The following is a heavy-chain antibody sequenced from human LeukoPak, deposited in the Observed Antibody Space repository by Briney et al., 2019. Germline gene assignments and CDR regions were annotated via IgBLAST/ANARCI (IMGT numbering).Heavy chain of an antibody. CDR2: INHSGST. CDR3: ARGQVRRNWFDP. Sequence: SETLSLTCAVYGGSFSGYYWSWIRQPPGNGLEWIGEINHSGSTNYNPSLTSRVTIAVDTAKNQFCLKLSSVTAADTAVYYCARGQVRRNWFDPWGQGTLVTVSS. J-gene: IGHJ5*02. CDR1: GGSFSGYY. V-gene: IGHV4-34*01.